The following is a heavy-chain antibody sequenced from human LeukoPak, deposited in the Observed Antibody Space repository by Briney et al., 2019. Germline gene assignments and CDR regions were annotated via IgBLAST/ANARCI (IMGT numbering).Heavy chain of an antibody. CDR2: IYPGDSDT. CDR1: GYSFTSYW. V-gene: IGHV5-51*01. J-gene: IGHJ4*02. CDR3: ARRGPRDGGNSMIDY. Sequence: GESLKISWKGSGYSFTSYWIGWVRQMSGEGLEWMGIIYPGDSDTRYSQSYQGQVPIPADKSIRTAYLQWRSLNASATAMYYCARRGPRDGGNSMIDYLGQGTLVSVCS. D-gene: IGHD4-23*01.